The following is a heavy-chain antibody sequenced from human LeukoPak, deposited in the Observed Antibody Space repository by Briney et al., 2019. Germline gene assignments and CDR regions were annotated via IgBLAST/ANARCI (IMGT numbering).Heavy chain of an antibody. CDR3: ARDLRLRGPTGGY. CDR1: GFTFSSYS. Sequence: GGSLRLSCAASGFTFSSYSMNWVRQAPGKGLEWVSYISSSSSTIYYADSVKGRFTICRDNAKNSLYLQMNSLRDEDTTVYYCARDLRLRGPTGGYWGQGTLVTVSS. D-gene: IGHD4-17*01. J-gene: IGHJ4*02. CDR2: ISSSSSTI. V-gene: IGHV3-48*02.